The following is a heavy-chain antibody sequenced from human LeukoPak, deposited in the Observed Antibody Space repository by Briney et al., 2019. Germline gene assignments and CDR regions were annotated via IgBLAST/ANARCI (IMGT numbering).Heavy chain of an antibody. J-gene: IGHJ6*03. CDR1: GGSISSYY. V-gene: IGHV4-59*01. Sequence: KSSETLSLTCTVSGGSISSYYWSWIRQPPGKGLEWIGYIYYSGSTNYNPSLKSRVTVSVDTSKNQFSLKLSSVTAADTAVYYCARGIRSSSSSHYYYYYMDVWGKGTTVTVSS. CDR2: IYYSGST. CDR3: ARGIRSSSSSHYYYYYMDV. D-gene: IGHD6-6*01.